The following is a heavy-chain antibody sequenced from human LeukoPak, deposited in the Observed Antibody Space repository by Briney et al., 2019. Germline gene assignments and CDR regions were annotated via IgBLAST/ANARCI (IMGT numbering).Heavy chain of an antibody. CDR2: ITSSNSYI. Sequence: GGSLRLSCAASGFTFSSYTMNWVRQAPGKGLEWVSSITSSNSYIYYADSVKGRFTISRDNAENSLYLQMNSLGAEDTAVYYCTRANYDYYYGMDVWGQGTTVTVSS. CDR3: TRANYDYYYGMDV. V-gene: IGHV3-21*01. CDR1: GFTFSSYT. J-gene: IGHJ6*02.